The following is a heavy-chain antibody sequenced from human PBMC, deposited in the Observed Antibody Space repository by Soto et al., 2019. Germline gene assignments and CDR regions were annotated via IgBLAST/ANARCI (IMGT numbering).Heavy chain of an antibody. V-gene: IGHV1-69*12. CDR2: TIPMFGTT. J-gene: IGHJ6*02. CDR3: TRCGIRYHSIGYYLGIDGMDV. CDR1: GGTFNSYA. D-gene: IGHD3-22*01. Sequence: QVQLVQSGAEVKKPESSVRVSCKASGGTFNSYAITWVRQAPGQGLEWMGGTIPMFGTTNYAEKFQCRVTSSADETTNTAYMELSSLRSEDTAVYYCTRCGIRYHSIGYYLGIDGMDVWGQGTTVIVSS.